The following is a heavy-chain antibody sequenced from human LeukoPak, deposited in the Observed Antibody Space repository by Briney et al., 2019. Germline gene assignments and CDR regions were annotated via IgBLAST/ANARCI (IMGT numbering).Heavy chain of an antibody. D-gene: IGHD3-22*01. J-gene: IGHJ4*02. CDR2: INPSTGST. CDR1: GYTFTSYY. CDR3: AREAPTYYYDSSGPLDY. V-gene: IGHV1-46*01. Sequence: ASVKVSCKASGYTFTSYYMHWVRQAPGQGLEWMGIINPSTGSTNYAQKFQGRVTMTRDMSTSTVYMELSSLRSEDTAVYYCAREAPTYYYDSSGPLDYWGQGTLVTVSS.